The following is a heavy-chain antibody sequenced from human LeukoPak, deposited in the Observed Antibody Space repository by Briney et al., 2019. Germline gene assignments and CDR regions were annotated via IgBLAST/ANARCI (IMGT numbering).Heavy chain of an antibody. D-gene: IGHD2-2*03. CDR1: GYSTTSGGYS. Sequence: SETLSLTCAVSGYSTTSGGYSWSWIRQSPGEGLGWIVYIYPSGKTSYNPSPRSRVTISVDRSKNKFSRRLSSVTAADTAVYYWARAWFCLDSDTYKGWLDPWGQGTLVTVSS. J-gene: IGHJ5*02. CDR2: IYPSGKT. CDR3: ARAWFCLDSDTYKGWLDP. V-gene: IGHV4-30-2*06.